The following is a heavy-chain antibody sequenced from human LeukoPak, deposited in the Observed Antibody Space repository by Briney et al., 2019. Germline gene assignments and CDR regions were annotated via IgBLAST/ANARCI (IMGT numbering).Heavy chain of an antibody. Sequence: ASVKVSCKASGYPFTVNYIHWVRQAPGQGLEWIGWISPNTGDTHCAQNFQARVTMTRDTSITTAYMELSGLRYDDTAVHFCTVSFDYWGQGALVTVSS. V-gene: IGHV1-2*02. J-gene: IGHJ4*02. CDR2: ISPNTGDT. CDR1: GYPFTVNY. CDR3: TVSFDY.